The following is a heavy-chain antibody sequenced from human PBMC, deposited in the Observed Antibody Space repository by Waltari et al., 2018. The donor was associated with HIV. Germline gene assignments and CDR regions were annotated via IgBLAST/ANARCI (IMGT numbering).Heavy chain of an antibody. CDR1: GYNFITYA. CDR2: ITTVNGNT. CDR3: ARERKVVGASPYYGLDG. V-gene: IGHV1-3*04. Sequence: QVLLVQSGAAVKKPGASVRVSCKASGYNFITYAIHWVRQAPGQRLEWMGCITTVNGNTKYSQKLQVRVTITRDTSTTTAHMELSRLRSEDTASYYCARERKVVGASPYYGLDGWGQGTTVTVSS. D-gene: IGHD2-15*01. J-gene: IGHJ6*02.